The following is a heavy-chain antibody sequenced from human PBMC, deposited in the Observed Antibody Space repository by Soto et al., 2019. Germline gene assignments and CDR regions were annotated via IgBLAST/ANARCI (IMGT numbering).Heavy chain of an antibody. Sequence: GGSLRLSCAASGFTFSSYAMSWVRQAPGKGLEWVSAISGSGGSTYYADSVKGRFTISRDNSKNTMYLQMNSLRAEDTAVYYCAKSKWGLPSFHDAFDIWGQGTMVTVSS. CDR1: GFTFSSYA. CDR3: AKSKWGLPSFHDAFDI. D-gene: IGHD1-26*01. J-gene: IGHJ3*02. CDR2: ISGSGGST. V-gene: IGHV3-23*01.